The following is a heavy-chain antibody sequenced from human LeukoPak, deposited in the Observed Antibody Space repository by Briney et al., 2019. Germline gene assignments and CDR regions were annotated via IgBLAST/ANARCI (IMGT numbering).Heavy chain of an antibody. CDR2: ISPNSGGT. Sequence: GASVKVSCKASGYTLTGYYMHWVRQAPGQGLEWMGRISPNSGGTNYAQKFQGRVTMTRDTSISTAYMELSRLRSDDTAVYYCARDYYDSSGYYDYWGQGTLVTVSS. CDR3: ARDYYDSSGYYDY. V-gene: IGHV1-2*06. J-gene: IGHJ4*02. CDR1: GYTLTGYY. D-gene: IGHD3-22*01.